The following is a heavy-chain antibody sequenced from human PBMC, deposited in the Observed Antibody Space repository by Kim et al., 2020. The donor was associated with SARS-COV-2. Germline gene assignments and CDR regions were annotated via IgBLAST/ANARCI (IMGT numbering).Heavy chain of an antibody. CDR3: ARGPGWNFSQLMYSGSWGGPRGFFDY. Sequence: SETLSLTCTVSGGSISSYYWSWIRQPPGKGLEWIGYIYYSGSTNYNPSLKSRVTISVDTSKNQFSLKLSSVTAADTAVYYCARGPGWNFSQLMYSGSWGGPRGFFDYWGQGTLVTVSS. CDR1: GGSISSYY. V-gene: IGHV4-59*01. CDR2: IYYSGST. J-gene: IGHJ4*02. D-gene: IGHD1-26*01.